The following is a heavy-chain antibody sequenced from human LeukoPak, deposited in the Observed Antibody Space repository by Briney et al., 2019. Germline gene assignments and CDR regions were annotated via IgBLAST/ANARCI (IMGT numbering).Heavy chain of an antibody. CDR3: ALGYCGGGSCYAREYFQH. CDR2: IYYSGST. V-gene: IGHV4-31*03. CDR1: GGNISSGGYY. J-gene: IGHJ1*01. Sequence: SETLSLTCTVSGGNISSGGYYWTWIRQHPGKGLEWIGYIYYSGSTYYNPSLKSRVTISVDTSKNQFSLRLSSVTAADTAVYYCALGYCGGGSCYAREYFQHWGQGTLVTVSS. D-gene: IGHD2-15*01.